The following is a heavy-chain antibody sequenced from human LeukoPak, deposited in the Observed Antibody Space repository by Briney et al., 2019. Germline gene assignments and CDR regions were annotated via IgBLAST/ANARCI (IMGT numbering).Heavy chain of an antibody. CDR3: ARDHSGSYFDY. Sequence: GGSLRLSCAASGFTFSSYAMTWVRQAPGKGPEWVSAISGSGGSTYYADSVKGRFTISRDNSKNTLYLQMNSLRAEDTAVYHCARDHSGSYFDYWGQGTLVTVSS. V-gene: IGHV3-23*01. CDR2: ISGSGGST. J-gene: IGHJ4*02. D-gene: IGHD1-26*01. CDR1: GFTFSSYA.